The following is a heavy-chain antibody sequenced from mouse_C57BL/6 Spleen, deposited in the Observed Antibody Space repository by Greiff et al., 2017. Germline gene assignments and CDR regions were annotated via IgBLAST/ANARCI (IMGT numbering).Heavy chain of an antibody. CDR1: GYTFTSYW. D-gene: IGHD3-2*02. J-gene: IGHJ4*01. V-gene: IGHV1-61*01. CDR3: AAQATGSMDY. CDR2: IYPSDSET. Sequence: VQLQQPGAELVRPGSSVKLSCKASGYTFTSYWMDWVKQRPGQGLEWIGNIYPSDSETHYNQKFKDKATLTVDKSSSTAYMQRSSLTSEDSAVYYCAAQATGSMDYWGQGTSVTVSS.